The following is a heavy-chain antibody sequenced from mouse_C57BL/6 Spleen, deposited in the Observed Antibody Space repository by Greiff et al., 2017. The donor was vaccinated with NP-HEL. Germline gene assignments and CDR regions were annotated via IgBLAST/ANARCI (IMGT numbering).Heavy chain of an antibody. CDR2: INPNNGGT. V-gene: IGHV1-26*01. D-gene: IGHD4-1*01. CDR3: ARSNWGYFDY. Sequence: EVQLHQSGPELVKPGASVTISCKASGYTFTDYYMNWVKQSRGESLEWIGDINPNNGGTSYNQKFKGKATLTVDKSSSTAYMELRSLTSEDSAVYYCARSNWGYFDYWGQGTTLTVSS. CDR1: GYTFTDYY. J-gene: IGHJ2*01.